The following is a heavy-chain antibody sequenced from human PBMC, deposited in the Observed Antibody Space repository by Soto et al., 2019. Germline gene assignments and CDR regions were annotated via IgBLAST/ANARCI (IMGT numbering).Heavy chain of an antibody. J-gene: IGHJ4*02. Sequence: QVQLLQSGAEVKKPGASVKVSCKASGYTFTSYDINWVRQATGQGLEWMGCMNHNSGNTGYAQKFQGRVTMTRNTSISTDNMELSSLRSEDTAVYYCARTLYGANVDYWGQGTLVTVSS. CDR3: ARTLYGANVDY. CDR1: GYTFTSYD. V-gene: IGHV1-8*01. D-gene: IGHD4-17*01. CDR2: MNHNSGNT.